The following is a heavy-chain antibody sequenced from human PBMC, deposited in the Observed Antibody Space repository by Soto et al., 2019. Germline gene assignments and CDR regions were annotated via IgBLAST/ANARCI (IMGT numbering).Heavy chain of an antibody. J-gene: IGHJ5*01. CDR2: ISAYNGNT. V-gene: IGHV1-18*04. CDR3: ATKRAASDSSRPPGS. D-gene: IGHD3-22*01. Sequence: ASVKVSCKASGYTFTSYGISWVRQAPGQGLEWMGWISAYNGNTNYAQKLQGRVTMTTDTSTSTAYMELRSLRSDDTAVYYCATKRAASDSSRPPGSSGYRTLVTVSS. CDR1: GYTFTSYG.